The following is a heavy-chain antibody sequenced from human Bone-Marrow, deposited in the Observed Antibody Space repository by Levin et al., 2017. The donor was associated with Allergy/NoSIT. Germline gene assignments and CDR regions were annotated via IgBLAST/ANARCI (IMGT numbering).Heavy chain of an antibody. CDR2: IYSSGNT. CDR3: ARDRDYYDSSGYDIVYYGMDV. Sequence: HSQTLSLTCTVSGASISSTDYYWSWIRQPPGKGLEWIGYIYSSGNTHYNPSLKSRVTMSLDASKNQISLKLNSVTAADTAVYYCARDRDYYDSSGYDIVYYGMDVWGQGTTVTVSS. V-gene: IGHV4-30-4*01. CDR1: GASISSTDYY. D-gene: IGHD3-22*01. J-gene: IGHJ6*02.